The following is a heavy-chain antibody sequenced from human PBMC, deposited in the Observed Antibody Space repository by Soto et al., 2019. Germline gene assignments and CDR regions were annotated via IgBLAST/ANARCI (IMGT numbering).Heavy chain of an antibody. Sequence: QVQLVQSGAEVKKPGASVKVSCKASGYTFTSYAMHWVRQAPGQRLEWMGWINAGNGNTKYSQKFQGRVTITRDTSASTAYMELSSLRSEDTAVYYGARGGGTHYDILTGHLDYGGQGTLVTVSS. CDR1: GYTFTSYA. CDR2: INAGNGNT. J-gene: IGHJ4*02. V-gene: IGHV1-3*01. D-gene: IGHD3-9*01. CDR3: ARGGGTHYDILTGHLDY.